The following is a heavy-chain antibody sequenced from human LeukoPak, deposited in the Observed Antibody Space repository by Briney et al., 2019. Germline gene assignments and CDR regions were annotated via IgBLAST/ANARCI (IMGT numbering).Heavy chain of an antibody. V-gene: IGHV5-51*01. CDR1: GYSFTTHW. D-gene: IGHD1-26*01. CDR3: ARLPVGATPIDY. Sequence: GESLKISCKASGYSFTTHWIGWVRQMPGKGLEWMGIIYPGDSDTRYSPSFQGHVTISADKSISTAYLQWSSLKASDTAMYFCARLPVGATPIDYWGQGTLVTVSS. CDR2: IYPGDSDT. J-gene: IGHJ4*02.